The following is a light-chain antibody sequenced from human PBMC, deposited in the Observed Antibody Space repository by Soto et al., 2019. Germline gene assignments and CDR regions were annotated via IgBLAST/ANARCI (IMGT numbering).Light chain of an antibody. V-gene: IGKV1-5*01. CDR2: DVS. Sequence: DIQMTQSPSTLSASVGDRVIITCRASQTVERWMAWYQQKPGKAPKLLISDVSTLERGVPSRFSGSGSATEFTLTISGLQPADFATYYCQQYETYSWTFGQGTKVDIK. CDR3: QQYETYSWT. J-gene: IGKJ1*01. CDR1: QTVERW.